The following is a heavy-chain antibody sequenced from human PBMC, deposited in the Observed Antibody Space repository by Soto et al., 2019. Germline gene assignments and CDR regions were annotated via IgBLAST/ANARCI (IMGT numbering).Heavy chain of an antibody. V-gene: IGHV4-39*01. Sequence: PSETLSLTCTVSGGSISSNSYYWGWIRQPPGKGLEWIGSIYYSGSTYYNPSLKSRVTISVDTSKNQFSLKLSSVTAADTAVYYCARPSVLYYDFWSGPLDYYGMDVWGQGTTVTVSS. D-gene: IGHD3-3*01. CDR1: GGSISSNSYY. CDR3: ARPSVLYYDFWSGPLDYYGMDV. CDR2: IYYSGST. J-gene: IGHJ6*02.